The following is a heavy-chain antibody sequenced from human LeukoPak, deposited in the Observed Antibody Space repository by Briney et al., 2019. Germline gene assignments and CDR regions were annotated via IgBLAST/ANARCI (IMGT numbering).Heavy chain of an antibody. Sequence: PGGSLRLSCAASGFTVSSNYMSWVRQAPGKGLEWVSVIYSGGSTYYADSVKGRFTISRDNSQNMVYLQMDSLRTEDTAIYYCAKRSGYSYGHFDYWGRGTMLTVSS. V-gene: IGHV3-53*01. CDR2: IYSGGST. CDR3: AKRSGYSYGHFDY. CDR1: GFTVSSNY. J-gene: IGHJ4*02. D-gene: IGHD5-18*01.